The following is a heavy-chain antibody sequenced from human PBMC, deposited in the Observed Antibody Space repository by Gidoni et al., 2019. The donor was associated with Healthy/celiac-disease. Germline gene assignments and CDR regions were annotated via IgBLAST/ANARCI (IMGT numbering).Heavy chain of an antibody. CDR2: MNPNSGNT. V-gene: IGHV1-8*01. D-gene: IGHD3-22*01. CDR1: GYTFTSYD. J-gene: IGHJ4*02. Sequence: QVQLVQSGAEVKKPGASVKVSCKASGYTFTSYDINWVRQATGQGLEWMGWMNPNSGNTGYAQKFQGRVTMTRNTSISTAYMELSSLRSEDTAVYYCARGPHVITMIVVVITPHFDYWGQGTLVTVSS. CDR3: ARGPHVITMIVVVITPHFDY.